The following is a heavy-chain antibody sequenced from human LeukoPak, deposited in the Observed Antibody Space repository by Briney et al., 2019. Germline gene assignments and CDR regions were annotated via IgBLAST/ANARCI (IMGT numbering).Heavy chain of an antibody. V-gene: IGHV3-23*01. CDR2: ISGSGGST. CDR3: AKSFYYYGSGSYLD. J-gene: IGHJ4*02. Sequence: GGSLRLSCAASGFTFSNAWMSWVRQAPGKGLEWVSAISGSGGSTYYADSVKGRFTISRDNSKNTLYLQMNSLRAEDTAVYYCAKSFYYYGSGSYLDWGQGTLVTVSS. D-gene: IGHD3-10*01. CDR1: GFTFSNAW.